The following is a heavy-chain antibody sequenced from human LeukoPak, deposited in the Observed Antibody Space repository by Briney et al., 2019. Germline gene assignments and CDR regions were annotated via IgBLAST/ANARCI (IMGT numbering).Heavy chain of an antibody. V-gene: IGHV4-39*01. D-gene: IGHD3-9*01. CDR1: GGSISSSYFY. CDR2: IYYSGST. Sequence: SETLSLTCTVSGGSISSSYFYWAWLRQPPGKGLEWIGTIYYSGSTYYNPSLKSRVTISVDTSKNQCSLRLSSVTAADTAVYYCARRTTGYQAFDIWGQGTMVTVSS. CDR3: ARRTTGYQAFDI. J-gene: IGHJ3*02.